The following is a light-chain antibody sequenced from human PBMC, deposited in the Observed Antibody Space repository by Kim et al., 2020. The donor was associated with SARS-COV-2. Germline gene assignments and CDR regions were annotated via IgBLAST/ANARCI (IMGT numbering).Light chain of an antibody. CDR2: DVS. V-gene: IGLV2-14*01. J-gene: IGLJ2*01. CDR1: SSDVGGYNY. CDR3: SSYTRSTTVV. Sequence: QSVLTQPASVSGSPGQSITMSCTGTSSDVGGYNYVSWYHQHPGKAPKLIIYDVSRRPSGVSNRFSGSKYGNTASLTISGLQAEDEADYYCSSYTRSTTVVFGGGTKLTVL.